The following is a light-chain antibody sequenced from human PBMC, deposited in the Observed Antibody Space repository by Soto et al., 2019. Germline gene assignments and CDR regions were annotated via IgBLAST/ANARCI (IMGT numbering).Light chain of an antibody. CDR3: QQYSNWPSWT. Sequence: EIVMTQSPATLSVSPGERVTLSCRASQRVSSDLAWYHHKPGQAPRLLIYGASTRATGIPARFSGSGFGTEFTLTISSLQSEDFAVYYCQQYSNWPSWTFGQGTKVEIK. J-gene: IGKJ1*01. CDR2: GAS. V-gene: IGKV3-15*01. CDR1: QRVSSD.